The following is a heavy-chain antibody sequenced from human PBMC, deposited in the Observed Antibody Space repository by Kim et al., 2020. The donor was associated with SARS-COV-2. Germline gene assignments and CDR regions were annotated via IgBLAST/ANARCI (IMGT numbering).Heavy chain of an antibody. D-gene: IGHD3-16*02. Sequence: GTNYAQKFQGRVTMTRDTSISTTYMELSRLRSDDTAVYYCARRGSLPFDYWGQGTLVTVSS. CDR2: GT. V-gene: IGHV1-2*02. J-gene: IGHJ4*02. CDR3: ARRGSLPFDY.